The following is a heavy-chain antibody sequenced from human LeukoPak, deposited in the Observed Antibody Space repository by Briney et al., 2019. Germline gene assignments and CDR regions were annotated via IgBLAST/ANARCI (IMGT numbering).Heavy chain of an antibody. Sequence: QPGGSLRLSCAASGFTFSSYWMSWVRQAPGKGLEWVANIKQDGSEKYYVDSVKGRFTISRDNAKNSLYLQMNSLRAEDTAVYYCARDRAVVVVAASRWFDPWGQGTLVTVSS. V-gene: IGHV3-7*01. CDR2: IKQDGSEK. CDR3: ARDRAVVVVAASRWFDP. J-gene: IGHJ5*02. D-gene: IGHD2-15*01. CDR1: GFTFSSYW.